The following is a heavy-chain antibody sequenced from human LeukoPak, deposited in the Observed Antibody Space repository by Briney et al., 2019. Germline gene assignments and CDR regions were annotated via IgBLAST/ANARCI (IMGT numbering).Heavy chain of an antibody. CDR1: GFTFSSYA. CDR2: ISSSSSTI. D-gene: IGHD1-1*01. CDR3: ARLTTGTTGDY. V-gene: IGHV3-48*04. Sequence: GGSLRLSCAASGFTFSSYAMSWVRQAPGKGLEWVSYISSSSSTIYYADSVKGRFTISRDDAKNSLYLQMNSLRAEDTAVYYCARLTTGTTGDYWGQGTLVTVSS. J-gene: IGHJ4*02.